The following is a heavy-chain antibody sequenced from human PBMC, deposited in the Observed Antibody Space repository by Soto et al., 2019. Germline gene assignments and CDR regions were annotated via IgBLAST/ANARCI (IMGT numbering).Heavy chain of an antibody. CDR2: ISSDGSNT. J-gene: IGHJ6*02. CDR1: GFTFSSYA. D-gene: IGHD3-10*01. Sequence: GGSLRLSCSASGFTFSSYAMHWVRQAPGKGLEYVSAISSDGSNTYYADSVKGRFTISRDNSKNTLYLQMNSLRAEDTAVYYCAKEIKVGFGEFLHYYYYGMDVWGQGTTVTVSS. CDR3: AKEIKVGFGEFLHYYYYGMDV. V-gene: IGHV3-64*04.